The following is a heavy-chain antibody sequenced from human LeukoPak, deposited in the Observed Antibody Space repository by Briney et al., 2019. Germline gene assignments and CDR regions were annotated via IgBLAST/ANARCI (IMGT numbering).Heavy chain of an antibody. J-gene: IGHJ3*02. Sequence: ASVKVSCKASGGTFSSYAINWVRQATGQGLEWMGWMKPKSGNTGYAQKFQGRVTMTRNNSISTVHMELNSLRSEDTAVYYCARGVHRGGRYFDWLLTDAFDMWGQGTMVTVSS. CDR3: ARGVHRGGRYFDWLLTDAFDM. V-gene: IGHV1-8*02. CDR1: GGTFSSYA. CDR2: MKPKSGNT. D-gene: IGHD3-9*01.